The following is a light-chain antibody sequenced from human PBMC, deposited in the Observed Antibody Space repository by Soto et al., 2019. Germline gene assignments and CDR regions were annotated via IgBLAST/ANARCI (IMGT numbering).Light chain of an antibody. Sequence: QLVLTQPPSVTGAPGQRVTISCTWNNSNIGTGYGVHWYQQFPGTAPRLLTYGDNNRPSGVPDRFSGSKSGTSATLAISGLRFEDEADYYCAVWDDSLSGWVFGGGTKLTVL. CDR3: AVWDDSLSGWV. CDR2: GDN. CDR1: NSNIGTGYG. J-gene: IGLJ3*02. V-gene: IGLV1-40*01.